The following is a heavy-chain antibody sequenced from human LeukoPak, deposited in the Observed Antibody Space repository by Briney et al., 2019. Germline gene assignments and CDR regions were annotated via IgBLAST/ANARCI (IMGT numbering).Heavy chain of an antibody. Sequence: GASVKVSCKASGYTFTSYDINWVRQATGQGLEWMGWMNANSGNTGYAQKFQGRVTMTRNTSISTAYMALSSLRSEDTAVYYCARGARYYDFWSGYYTNWFDPWGQGTLVTVSS. CDR2: MNANSGNT. D-gene: IGHD3-3*01. V-gene: IGHV1-8*01. CDR3: ARGARYYDFWSGYYTNWFDP. J-gene: IGHJ5*02. CDR1: GYTFTSYD.